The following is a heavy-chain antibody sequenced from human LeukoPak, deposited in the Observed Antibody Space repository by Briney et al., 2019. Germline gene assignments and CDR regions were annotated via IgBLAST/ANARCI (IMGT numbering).Heavy chain of an antibody. Sequence: ASVKVSCRASGGTFSSYTISWVRQAPGQGLEWMGRIIPILGIANYAQKLQGRVTITADKSTSTAYMELSSLRSEDTAVYYCARSYGRIMITFAPWFDPWGQGTLVTVSS. D-gene: IGHD3-16*01. CDR2: IIPILGIA. CDR3: ARSYGRIMITFAPWFDP. J-gene: IGHJ5*02. CDR1: GGTFSSYT. V-gene: IGHV1-69*02.